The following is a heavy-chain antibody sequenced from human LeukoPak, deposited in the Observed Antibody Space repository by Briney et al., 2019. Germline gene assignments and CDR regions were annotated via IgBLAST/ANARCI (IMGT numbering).Heavy chain of an antibody. Sequence: GGSLRLSCAASGLTVTTNYVSWVRQAPGKGLEWVSVMYSRGKTYYADSVKGRFTISRDISTNMVHLQMNSLRTEDTAMYFCASNDYPITYQYMDAWGIGTTVTVSS. V-gene: IGHV3-66*02. CDR3: ASNDYPITYQYMDA. J-gene: IGHJ6*03. CDR1: GLTVTTNY. D-gene: IGHD5-12*01. CDR2: MYSRGKT.